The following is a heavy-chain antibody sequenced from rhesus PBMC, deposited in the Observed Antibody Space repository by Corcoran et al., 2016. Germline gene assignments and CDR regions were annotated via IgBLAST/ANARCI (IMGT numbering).Heavy chain of an antibody. V-gene: IGHV4S11*01. J-gene: IGHJ6*01. CDR1: GGSISSSY. D-gene: IGHD3-34*01. CDR3: ARHYYSTEVIIRDYGLDS. CDR2: IVSSAGT. Sequence: QVQLQESGPGLVKPSETLSLTCAVSGGSISSSYWSWIRQAPGKGLEWIGRIVSSAGTYSNPPLKRGVPLSVDTSKNQFSLKLSSVTAADTAVYYCARHYYSTEVIIRDYGLDSWGQGVVVTVSS.